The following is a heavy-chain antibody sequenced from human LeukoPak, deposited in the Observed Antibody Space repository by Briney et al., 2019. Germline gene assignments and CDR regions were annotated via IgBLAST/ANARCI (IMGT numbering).Heavy chain of an antibody. D-gene: IGHD4-11*01. Sequence: SETLSLTCTVSGGSVKNDFWSWIRQPPGKGLEWIGYIYYSGSTNYNPSLKSRVTISVDTSKNQFSLKLSSVTAADTAVYYCARDRVTWFDPWGQGALVTVSS. V-gene: IGHV4-59*02. J-gene: IGHJ5*02. CDR2: IYYSGST. CDR1: GGSVKNDF. CDR3: ARDRVTWFDP.